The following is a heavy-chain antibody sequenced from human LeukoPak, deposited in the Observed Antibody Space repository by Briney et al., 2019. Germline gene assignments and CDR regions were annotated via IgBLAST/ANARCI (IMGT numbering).Heavy chain of an antibody. J-gene: IGHJ3*02. CDR3: ARDAYYYYGSGSPIRAFDI. CDR1: GGTFSSYA. CDR2: ISTYNANT. D-gene: IGHD3-10*01. Sequence: ASVKVSCKASGGTFSSYAISWVRQAPGQGLEWMGWISTYNANTNSAQKVQGRVTMTTDTSTSTAYMELRSLRSDDTAMYYCARDAYYYYGSGSPIRAFDIWGQGTMVTVSS. V-gene: IGHV1-18*01.